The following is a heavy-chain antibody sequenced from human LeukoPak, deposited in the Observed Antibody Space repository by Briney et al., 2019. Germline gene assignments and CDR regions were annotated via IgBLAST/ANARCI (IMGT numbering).Heavy chain of an antibody. V-gene: IGHV4-39*01. CDR2: IYYSGST. J-gene: IGHJ5*02. Sequence: PSETLSLTCTVSGGSISSSSYYWGWIRQPPGKGLEWIGSIYYSGSTYYNPSLKSRVTISVDTSKNQFSLKLSSVTAADTAVDYCARQSSSWYTAYNWFDPWGQGTLVTVSS. CDR1: GGSISSSSYY. CDR3: ARQSSSWYTAYNWFDP. D-gene: IGHD6-13*01.